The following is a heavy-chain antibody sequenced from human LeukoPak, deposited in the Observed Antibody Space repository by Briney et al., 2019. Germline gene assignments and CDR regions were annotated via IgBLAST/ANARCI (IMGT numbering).Heavy chain of an antibody. D-gene: IGHD6-13*01. CDR3: ARDIKLGSSWYSGWFDP. Sequence: GGSLRLSCAASGFTFSDYTMSWVRQAPGKGLEWVANIKQDGSEKYYVDSVKGRFTISRDNAKNSLYLQMNSLRAEDTAVYYCARDIKLGSSWYSGWFDPWGQGTLVTVSS. CDR2: IKQDGSEK. J-gene: IGHJ5*02. CDR1: GFTFSDYT. V-gene: IGHV3-7*01.